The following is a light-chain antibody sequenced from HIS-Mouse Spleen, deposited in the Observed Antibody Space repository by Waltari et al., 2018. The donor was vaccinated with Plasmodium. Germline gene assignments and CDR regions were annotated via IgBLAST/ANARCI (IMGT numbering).Light chain of an antibody. CDR2: GAS. J-gene: IGKJ2*01. CDR3: QQDYNLPYT. Sequence: EIVMTQSPATLSLSPGERATLSCRASQSVRSSYFSWYQQKPGQAPRLLIYGASTRATGIPARFSGSGSGTDFTLTISSLQPEDFAVYYCQQDYNLPYTFGQGTKLEIK. V-gene: IGKV3D-7*01. CDR1: QSVRSSY.